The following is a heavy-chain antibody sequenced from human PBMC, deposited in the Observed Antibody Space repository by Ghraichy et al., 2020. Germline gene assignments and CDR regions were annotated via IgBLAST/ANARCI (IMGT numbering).Heavy chain of an antibody. CDR3: ARVPLSATWRSAAWSKVYAMDV. CDR1: GGSINTYY. J-gene: IGHJ6*02. Sequence: SETLSLTCTVSGGSINTYYWSWSRQPPGKGLEWIGFVFYSGSTNYNPSLKSRVTISLDTSQKQFSLKLTSVTAADTAMYYCARVPLSATWRSAAWSKVYAMDVWGQGTTVTVSS. V-gene: IGHV4-59*01. D-gene: IGHD1-26*01. CDR2: VFYSGST.